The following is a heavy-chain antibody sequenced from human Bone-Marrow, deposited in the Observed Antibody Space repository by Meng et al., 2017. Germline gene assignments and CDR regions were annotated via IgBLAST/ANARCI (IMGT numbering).Heavy chain of an antibody. Sequence: GGSLRLSCKGSGYSFTSYWFGWVRQMPRKGLEWMGIIYPGDSDTRYRPSFQGQVTISADKSISTAYLQWSSLKASDAAMSYCAREYYYGSSGYYIDAFDIWGQGTMVTVSS. J-gene: IGHJ3*02. D-gene: IGHD3-22*01. CDR2: IYPGDSDT. V-gene: IGHV5-51*01. CDR3: AREYYYGSSGYYIDAFDI. CDR1: GYSFTSYW.